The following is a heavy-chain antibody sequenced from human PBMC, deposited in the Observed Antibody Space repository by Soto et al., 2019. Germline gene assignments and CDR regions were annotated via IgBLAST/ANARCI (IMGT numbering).Heavy chain of an antibody. CDR2: IIPILGIA. J-gene: IGHJ6*02. Sequence: GASVKVSCKASGGTFSSYTISWVRQAPGQGLEWMGRIIPILGIANYAQKFQGRVTITADKSTSTAYMELSSLRTEDTALYYCAGGRYNYYYYYGMDVWGQGTTVTVSS. D-gene: IGHD1-20*01. V-gene: IGHV1-69*02. CDR1: GGTFSSYT. CDR3: AGGRYNYYYYYGMDV.